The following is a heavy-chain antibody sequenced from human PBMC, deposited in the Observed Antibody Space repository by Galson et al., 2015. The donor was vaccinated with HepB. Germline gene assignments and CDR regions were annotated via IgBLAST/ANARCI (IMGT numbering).Heavy chain of an antibody. V-gene: IGHV4-59*12. CDR2: IYYSGST. CDR3: ARVESREFRYFDWPRKGEFFHH. Sequence: SLTCTVSGGSISNYYWSWIRQSPGKGLEWIGYIYYSGSTNYHPSLQSRVTISVDTSKNQFSLNLSSVSAADTAVYYCARVESREFRYFDWPRKGEFFHHWGQGTQVTVSS. D-gene: IGHD3-9*01. CDR1: GGSISNYY. J-gene: IGHJ1*01.